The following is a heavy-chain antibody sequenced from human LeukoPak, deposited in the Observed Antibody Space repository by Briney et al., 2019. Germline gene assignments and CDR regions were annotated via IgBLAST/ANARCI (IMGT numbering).Heavy chain of an antibody. CDR2: IKQDGSER. V-gene: IGHV3-7*01. J-gene: IGHJ4*02. Sequence: GGSLRLSCAASGFTLSNYWMTWVRQAPGKGLELVANIKQDGSERHYVDSVKGRFTISRDNANNSVFLQMNSLGVEDTAVYYCAASAGWLLGDNWGQGTLVTVSS. CDR1: GFTLSNYW. CDR3: AASAGWLLGDN. D-gene: IGHD2-15*01.